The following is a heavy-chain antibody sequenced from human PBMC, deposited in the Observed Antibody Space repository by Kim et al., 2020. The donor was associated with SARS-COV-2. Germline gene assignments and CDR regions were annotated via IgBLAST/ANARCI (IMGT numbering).Heavy chain of an antibody. V-gene: IGHV4-59*01. CDR3: ARGIDGYNYYNY. CDR2: IHYSGST. Sequence: SETLSLTCTVSGDSISSYYWSWIRQPPGKGLEWIGYIHYSGSTNYNPSLKSRGNISLDKSKKQFSLRLSSVTAADTAVYYCARGIDGYNYYNYWGQGTLVTVSS. CDR1: GDSISSYY. J-gene: IGHJ4*02. D-gene: IGHD5-12*01.